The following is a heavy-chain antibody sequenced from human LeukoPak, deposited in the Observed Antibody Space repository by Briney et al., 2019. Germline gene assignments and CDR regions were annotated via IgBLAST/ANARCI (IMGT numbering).Heavy chain of an antibody. J-gene: IGHJ3*02. D-gene: IGHD1-14*01. Sequence: SGTLSLTCAVSGGSISSSNWWSWVRQPPGKGLEWIGEIYHSGSTNYNPSLKSRVTISVDKSQNQFSLKVYSVTAADTAVYYCARKEASGRSYAFDIWGQGTMVTVSS. CDR1: GGSISSSNW. CDR2: IYHSGST. CDR3: ARKEASGRSYAFDI. V-gene: IGHV4-4*02.